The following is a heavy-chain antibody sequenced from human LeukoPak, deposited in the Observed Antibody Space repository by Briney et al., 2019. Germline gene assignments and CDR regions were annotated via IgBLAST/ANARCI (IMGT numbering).Heavy chain of an antibody. V-gene: IGHV3-21*04. Sequence: PGGSLRLSCAASGFTFSSYSMNWVRQAPGKGLEWVSSISSRSSYIYYADSVKGRFTISRDNAKNSLYLQMNSLRAEDTAVYYCARAEKATIFDYWGQGTLVTVSS. D-gene: IGHD5-24*01. CDR1: GFTFSSYS. CDR2: ISSRSSYI. CDR3: ARAEKATIFDY. J-gene: IGHJ4*02.